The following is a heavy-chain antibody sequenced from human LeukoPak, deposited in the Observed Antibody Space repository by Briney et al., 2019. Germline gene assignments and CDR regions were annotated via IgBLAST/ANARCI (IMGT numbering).Heavy chain of an antibody. D-gene: IGHD4-23*01. J-gene: IGHJ4*02. CDR1: GFTFSSYS. CDR3: ARETVGLDY. V-gene: IGHV3-21*01. Sequence: PGGSLRLSCTASGFTFSSYSMNWVRQAPGKGLEWVSSIGSSRSYIYYADSVRGRFTISRDNAKNSLYLQINSLRDEDTAVYYXARETVGLDYWGQGTLVTVSS. CDR2: IGSSRSYI.